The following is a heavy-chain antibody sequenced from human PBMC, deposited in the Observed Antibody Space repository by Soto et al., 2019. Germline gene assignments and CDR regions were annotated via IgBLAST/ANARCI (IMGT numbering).Heavy chain of an antibody. Sequence: QVQLVESGGGVVQPGRSLRLSCAASGFIFRDYGMHWVRQAPGKGLEWVALISNDGSSENYADSVKGRFTISRDNSKNTLYLQMNSLRADDTAVYYCAKTMVRGGLYNRLDPWGQGTLVTVSS. CDR2: ISNDGSSE. D-gene: IGHD3-10*01. CDR3: AKTMVRGGLYNRLDP. CDR1: GFIFRDYG. J-gene: IGHJ5*02. V-gene: IGHV3-30*18.